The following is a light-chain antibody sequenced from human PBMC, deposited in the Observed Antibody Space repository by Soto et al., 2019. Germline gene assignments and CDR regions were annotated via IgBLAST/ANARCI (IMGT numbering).Light chain of an antibody. CDR2: DAS. CDR1: RNIERW. Sequence: DIQMTQSPSTLSASLGDRVTLTCRASRNIERWLAWYQQKPGRATKLLISDASTLETGVPSRFSGGGSGTEFTLTISNLHADYFATYCCQLSDSDWAFGPG. J-gene: IGKJ1*01. V-gene: IGKV1-5*01. CDR3: QLSDSDWA.